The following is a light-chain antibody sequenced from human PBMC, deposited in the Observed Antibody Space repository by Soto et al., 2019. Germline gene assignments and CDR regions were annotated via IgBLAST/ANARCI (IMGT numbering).Light chain of an antibody. Sequence: EIVLTQSPATLSVSPGGRATLSCRASQSISDTLAWCQQKRCRGPRLRIYAASTRATGFPARFSGSGSGTDVTLTISSLQSEDFAVDYYQQYDNWPWTFGQGTKVDIK. CDR2: AAS. J-gene: IGKJ1*01. V-gene: IGKV3-15*01. CDR3: QQYDNWPWT. CDR1: QSISDT.